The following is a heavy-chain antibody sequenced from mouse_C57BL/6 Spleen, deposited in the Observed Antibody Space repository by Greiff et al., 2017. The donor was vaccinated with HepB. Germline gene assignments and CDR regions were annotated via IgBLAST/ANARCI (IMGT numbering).Heavy chain of an antibody. CDR3: TREDYGSSYRVYFDY. D-gene: IGHD1-1*01. CDR1: GYTFTSYW. CDR2: IYPGNSDT. J-gene: IGHJ2*01. Sequence: VQLQQSGTVLARPGASVKMSCKTSGYTFTSYWMHWVKQRPGQGLEWIGAIYPGNSDTSYNQKFKGKAKLTAVTSASTAYVELSSLTNEDAAVYDCTREDYGSSYRVYFDYWGQGTTLTVSS. V-gene: IGHV1-5*01.